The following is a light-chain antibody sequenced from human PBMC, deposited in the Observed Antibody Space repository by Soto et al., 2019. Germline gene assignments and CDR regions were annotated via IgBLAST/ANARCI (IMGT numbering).Light chain of an antibody. CDR2: DAS. CDR1: QSVRSN. V-gene: IGKV3-11*01. J-gene: IGKJ1*01. Sequence: EIGLTQSPATLSLSTGERATLSCRASQSVRSNLAWYQQKPGQAPRLLIYDASNRATGIPARFSGSGSGTDFTLTISSLEPEDFAVYYCQQRSNWPWTFGQGTNVDIK. CDR3: QQRSNWPWT.